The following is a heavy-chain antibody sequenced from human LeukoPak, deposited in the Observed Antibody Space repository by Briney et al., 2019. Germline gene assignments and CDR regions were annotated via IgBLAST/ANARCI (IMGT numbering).Heavy chain of an antibody. CDR1: GGSISSYY. J-gene: IGHJ3*02. V-gene: IGHV4-59*01. Sequence: PSETLSLTCPGSGGSISSYYWNWIRQPPWKGLEWIGYIYYSASTNYNPSRKSRVTISVDTSKNQFSLKLSTVKDADTDEYYCARGLALPYGRSYDAFDIWGQGTMVTVSS. CDR2: IYYSAST. CDR3: ARGLALPYGRSYDAFDI. D-gene: IGHD2-8*01.